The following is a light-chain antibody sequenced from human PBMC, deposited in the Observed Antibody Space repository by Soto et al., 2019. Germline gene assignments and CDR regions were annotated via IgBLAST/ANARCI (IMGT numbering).Light chain of an antibody. J-gene: IGKJ4*01. CDR3: QKYDRAPYT. V-gene: IGKV1-27*01. CDR1: QGISNY. Sequence: DIQMTQSPSSLSASGGDRVTITCRASQGISNYLAWYQQKPGKVPKLLIYAASTLQSGVPSRFSGSGSGTEFTLTISSLQPEDIATYYCQKYDRAPYTFAGETKVEIK. CDR2: AAS.